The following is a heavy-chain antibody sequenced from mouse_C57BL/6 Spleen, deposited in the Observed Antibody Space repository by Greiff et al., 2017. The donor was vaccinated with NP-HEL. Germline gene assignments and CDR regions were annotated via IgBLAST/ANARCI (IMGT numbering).Heavy chain of an antibody. Sequence: QVQLQQPGAELVMPGASVKLSCKASGYTFTSYWMHWVKQRPGQGLEWIGEIDPSDSYTNYNQKFKGKSTLTVDKSSSTAYMQLSSLTSEDSAVYYCARGDTTVVATPPSDVWGTGTTVTVSS. CDR3: ARGDTTVVATPPSDV. V-gene: IGHV1-69*01. D-gene: IGHD1-1*01. CDR1: GYTFTSYW. J-gene: IGHJ1*03. CDR2: IDPSDSYT.